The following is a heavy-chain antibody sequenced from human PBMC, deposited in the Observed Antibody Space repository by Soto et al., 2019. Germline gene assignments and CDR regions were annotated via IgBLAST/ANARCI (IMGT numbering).Heavy chain of an antibody. D-gene: IGHD4-17*01. CDR2: INPNGGST. J-gene: IGHJ3*02. CDR3: ARVKRDYGNAFEI. V-gene: IGHV1-46*01. CDR1: GYTFINYY. Sequence: ASVKVSCKASGYTFINYYIHWVRQAPGQGLEWMGVINPNGGSTVYAQRFQGRVTLTRDTSTSTVYMELSGLRSDDTAVYYCARVKRDYGNAFEIWGQGTMVTVSS.